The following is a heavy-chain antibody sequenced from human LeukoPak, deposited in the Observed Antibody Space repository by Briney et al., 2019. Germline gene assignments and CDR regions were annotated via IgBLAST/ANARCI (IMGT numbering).Heavy chain of an antibody. CDR1: GFTFSSYA. D-gene: IGHD3-16*01. J-gene: IGHJ6*02. Sequence: GGSLTLSRPASGFTFSSYAMSWVRQAPGKGLEWVSCINGSGGNTYYADSVKGRITISRNNSKNTLYLQVNSLIAEDTALYYCAKEEGWGLWSRYYYYYWMDVWGQGTTVTVSS. CDR2: INGSGGNT. V-gene: IGHV3-23*01. CDR3: AKEEGWGLWSRYYYYYWMDV.